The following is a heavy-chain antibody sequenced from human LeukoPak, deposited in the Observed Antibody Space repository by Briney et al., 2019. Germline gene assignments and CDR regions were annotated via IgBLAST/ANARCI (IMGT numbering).Heavy chain of an antibody. J-gene: IGHJ4*02. CDR3: ATSESQTKFDY. Sequence: GESLKISCKGSGYSLTSYWIGWVRQMPGKGLEWMGIIFPGDSDTTYSPSFQGQVTISADKSINTAYLQWSSLKASDTAMFYCATSESQTKFDYWGQGTLVTVSS. D-gene: IGHD1/OR15-1a*01. CDR1: GYSLTSYW. CDR2: IFPGDSDT. V-gene: IGHV5-51*01.